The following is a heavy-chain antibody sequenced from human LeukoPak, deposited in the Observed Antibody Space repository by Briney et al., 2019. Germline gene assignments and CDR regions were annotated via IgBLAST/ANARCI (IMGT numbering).Heavy chain of an antibody. D-gene: IGHD4-17*01. CDR2: ISSTGTSI. J-gene: IGHJ4*02. V-gene: IGHV3-48*01. CDR3: ARDDGDNAYDY. CDR1: GFTFSSYA. Sequence: PGGSLGLSCAASGFTFSSYAMIWVRQAPGKGLEWVSYISSTGTSIYYADSVKGRFTISRDNAKNSLYLQMNSLRAEDTAVYYRARDDGDNAYDYWGQGTLVTVSS.